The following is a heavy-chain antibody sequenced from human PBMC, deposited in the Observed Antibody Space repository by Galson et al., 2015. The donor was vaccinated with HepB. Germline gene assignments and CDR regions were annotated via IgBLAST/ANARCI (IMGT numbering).Heavy chain of an antibody. D-gene: IGHD6-13*01. CDR3: ARDRAGAAAGFDY. CDR2: INPSGGST. CDR1: GGTFSSYA. Sequence: SVKVSCKASGGTFSSYAISWVRQAPGQGLEWMGIINPSGGSTSYAQKFQGRVTMTRDTSTSTVYMELSSLRSEDTAVYYCARDRAGAAAGFDYWGQGTLVTVSS. J-gene: IGHJ4*02. V-gene: IGHV1-46*01.